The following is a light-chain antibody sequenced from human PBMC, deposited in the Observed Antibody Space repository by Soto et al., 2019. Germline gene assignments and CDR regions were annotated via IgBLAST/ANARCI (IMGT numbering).Light chain of an antibody. J-gene: IGLJ1*01. V-gene: IGLV2-11*01. CDR2: DVT. CDR3: CSFEGSYSYV. Sequence: QSVLAQPRSVSGSPGQSVTISCTGTSSDVGRYDYVSWYQQYPGEAPKLIIYDVTERPSGAPDRFSGSKSGNTASLTISGLRAEDEAAYSCCSFEGSYSYVFGSGTKVTVL. CDR1: SSDVGRYDY.